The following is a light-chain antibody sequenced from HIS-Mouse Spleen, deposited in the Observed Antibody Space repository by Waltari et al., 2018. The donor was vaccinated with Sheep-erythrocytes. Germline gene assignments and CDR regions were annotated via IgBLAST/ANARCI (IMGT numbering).Light chain of an antibody. CDR1: QSVLYSSKNKNY. V-gene: IGKV4-1*01. J-gene: IGKJ4*01. Sequence: DIVMTQSPDSLAVSLGERATINCKSSQSVLYSSKNKNYLAWYQQKPGQPPKLLIYWASTRESGVPDRFSGSGSGTDFTLTISRLQAEDVAVYYCQQYYSTLTFGGGTKVEIK. CDR3: QQYYSTLT. CDR2: WAS.